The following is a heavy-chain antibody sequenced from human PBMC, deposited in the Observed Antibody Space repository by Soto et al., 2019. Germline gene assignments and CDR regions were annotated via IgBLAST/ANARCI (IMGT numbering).Heavy chain of an antibody. Sequence: SETLSLTCTVSGGSISSGGYYWSWIRQHPGKGLEWIGYIYYSGSTYYNPSLKSRVTISVDTSENQFSLKLSSVTAADTAVYYCARTTYCRSTSCWLHGMDVWGQGTTVTVSS. J-gene: IGHJ6*02. CDR3: ARTTYCRSTSCWLHGMDV. V-gene: IGHV4-31*03. D-gene: IGHD2-2*01. CDR2: IYYSGST. CDR1: GGSISSGGYY.